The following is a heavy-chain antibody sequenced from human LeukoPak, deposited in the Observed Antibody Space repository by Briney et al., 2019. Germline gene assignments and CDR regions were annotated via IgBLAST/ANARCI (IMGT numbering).Heavy chain of an antibody. CDR2: IYYSGST. J-gene: IGHJ3*02. CDR3: ACLTTADAFDI. Sequence: PSETLSLTCTVSGGPISSYYWSWIRQPPGKGLEWIGYIYYSGSTNYNPSLKSRVTISVDTSKNQFSLKLSSVTAADTAVYYCACLTTADAFDIWGQGTMVTVSS. CDR1: GGPISSYY. D-gene: IGHD3-22*01. V-gene: IGHV4-59*01.